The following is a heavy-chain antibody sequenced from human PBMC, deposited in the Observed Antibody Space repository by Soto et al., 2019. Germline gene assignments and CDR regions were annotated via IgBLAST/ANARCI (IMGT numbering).Heavy chain of an antibody. CDR1: GGTFSSYA. D-gene: IGHD3-22*01. J-gene: IGHJ4*02. CDR3: ASTYYDSSGYYRSLALAVY. Sequence: QVQLVQSGAEVKKPGSSVKVSCKASGGTFSSYAISWVRQAPGQGLEWIGGIIPIFGTANYAQKFQGRVTIPADESTRTAYMELSSLISEDTAVHYCASTYYDSSGYYRSLALAVYWGQGTLVTVSS. V-gene: IGHV1-69*01. CDR2: IIPIFGTA.